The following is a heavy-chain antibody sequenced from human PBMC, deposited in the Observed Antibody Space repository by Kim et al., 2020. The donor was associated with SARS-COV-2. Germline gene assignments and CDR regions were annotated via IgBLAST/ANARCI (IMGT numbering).Heavy chain of an antibody. CDR1: GYTFTGYY. Sequence: ASVKVSCKASGYTFTGYYMHWVRQAPGQGLEWMGWINPNSGGTNYAQKFQGRVTMTRDTSISTAYMELSRLRSDDTAVYYCARDGDYYDSSGPVGIWGQGTMVTVSS. V-gene: IGHV1-2*02. CDR3: ARDGDYYDSSGPVGI. D-gene: IGHD3-22*01. J-gene: IGHJ3*02. CDR2: INPNSGGT.